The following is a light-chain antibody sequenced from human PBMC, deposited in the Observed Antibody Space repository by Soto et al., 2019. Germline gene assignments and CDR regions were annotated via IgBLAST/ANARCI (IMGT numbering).Light chain of an antibody. CDR1: QSISSW. CDR2: DAS. CDR3: QQSTSYRVA. V-gene: IGKV1-5*01. Sequence: DIQMTQSPSTLSASVGDRVTITCRASQSISSWLAWYQQKPGKAPKLLIYDASSLESGVPSRFSGSGSGTEFTLTISSLQPDDFATYYCQQSTSYRVAFGQGTEV. J-gene: IGKJ1*01.